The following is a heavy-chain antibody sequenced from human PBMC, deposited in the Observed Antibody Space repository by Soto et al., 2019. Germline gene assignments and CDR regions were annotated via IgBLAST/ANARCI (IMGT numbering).Heavy chain of an antibody. CDR3: ARIVVVPAASGDYYYGMDV. V-gene: IGHV4-30-2*01. CDR2: IYHSGST. CDR1: GGAISSGGYP. J-gene: IGHJ6*02. D-gene: IGHD2-2*01. Sequence: PSETLSLTFAVSGGAISSGGYPWSWIRQPPGKGLEWIGYIYHSGSTYYNPSLKSRVTISVNRSKNQFSLKLSSVTAADTAVYYCARIVVVPAASGDYYYGMDVWGQGTTVTVSS.